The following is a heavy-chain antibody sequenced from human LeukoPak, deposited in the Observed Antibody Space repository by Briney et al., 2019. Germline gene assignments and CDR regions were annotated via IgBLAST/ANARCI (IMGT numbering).Heavy chain of an antibody. CDR2: ISGSGGST. CDR1: GFTFSSYG. J-gene: IGHJ4*02. CDR3: AKGGGNYDY. V-gene: IGHV3-23*01. D-gene: IGHD4-23*01. Sequence: GGSLRLSCAASGFTFSSYGMSWVRQAPGKGLEWVSAISGSGGSTYYADSVKGRLTISRDNSKDTLYLQMNSLRAEDTAVYYCAKGGGNYDYWGQGTLVTVSS.